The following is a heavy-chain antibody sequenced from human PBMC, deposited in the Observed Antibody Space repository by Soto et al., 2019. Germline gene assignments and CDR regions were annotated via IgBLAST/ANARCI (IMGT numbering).Heavy chain of an antibody. D-gene: IGHD5-12*01. J-gene: IGHJ6*02. CDR2: IYYSGST. V-gene: IGHV4-61*01. CDR3: ARLSREMATIDYYYYYGMDV. Sequence: QVQLQESGPGLVKPSETLSLTCTVSGGSVSSGSYYWSWIRQPPGKGLEWIGYIYYSGSTNYNPSLKSRVTISVDTSKNQFSLKLSSVTAADTAVYYCARLSREMATIDYYYYYGMDVWGQGTTVTVSS. CDR1: GGSVSSGSYY.